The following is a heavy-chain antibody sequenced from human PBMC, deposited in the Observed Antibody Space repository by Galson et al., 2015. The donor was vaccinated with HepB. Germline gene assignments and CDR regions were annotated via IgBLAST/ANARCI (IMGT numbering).Heavy chain of an antibody. CDR1: GGTFSSYA. Sequence: SVKVSCKASGGTFSSYAISWVRQAPGQGLEWMGGIIPIFGTANYAQKFQGRVTITADESTSTAYMELSSLRSEDTAVYYCASNLGVIVVVPAALDAFDIWDQGTMVTVSS. V-gene: IGHV1-69*13. D-gene: IGHD2-2*01. CDR3: ASNLGVIVVVPAALDAFDI. CDR2: IIPIFGTA. J-gene: IGHJ3*02.